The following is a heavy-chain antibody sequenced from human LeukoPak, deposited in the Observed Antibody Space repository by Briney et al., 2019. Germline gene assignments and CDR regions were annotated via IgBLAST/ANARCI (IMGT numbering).Heavy chain of an antibody. J-gene: IGHJ4*02. CDR1: GFTFSSYV. V-gene: IGHV3-33*06. CDR3: AKDLQIVGATGFDY. CDR2: IWYDGSNK. D-gene: IGHD1-26*01. Sequence: GGFLRLSCAASGFTFSSYVMHWVRQAPGKGLEWVAVIWYDGSNKYYADSVKGRFTISRDNSKNTLYLQMNSLRAEDTAVYYCAKDLQIVGATGFDYWGQGTLVTVSS.